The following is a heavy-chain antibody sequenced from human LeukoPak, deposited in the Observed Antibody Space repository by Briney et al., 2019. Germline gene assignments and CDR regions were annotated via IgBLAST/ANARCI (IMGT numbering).Heavy chain of an antibody. CDR3: ARGGLRYFDWFDP. Sequence: SETLSLTCSVSGVSISSHNYFWGWVRQPPGKGLEWIGIMSYSGVTYYNESLKSRVTISIDTSKNQFSLKVNSVTAADTAVYFCARGGLRYFDWFDPWGQGALVTVSS. V-gene: IGHV4-39*07. CDR1: GVSISSHNYF. CDR2: MSYSGVT. J-gene: IGHJ5*02. D-gene: IGHD3-9*01.